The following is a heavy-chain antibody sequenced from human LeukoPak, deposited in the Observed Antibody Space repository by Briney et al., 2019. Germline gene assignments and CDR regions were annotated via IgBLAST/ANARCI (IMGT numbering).Heavy chain of an antibody. Sequence: PGGSLRLSCAASGFTFSNAWMSWVRQAPGKGLEWVGRIKSKTDGGTTDYAAPVKGRFTISRDDSKNTLYLQMNSLKTEDTAVYYCTTDDLHCSSTSCYDWFDPWGQGTLVTVSS. V-gene: IGHV3-15*01. CDR2: IKSKTDGGTT. J-gene: IGHJ5*02. CDR3: TTDDLHCSSTSCYDWFDP. CDR1: GFTFSNAW. D-gene: IGHD2-2*01.